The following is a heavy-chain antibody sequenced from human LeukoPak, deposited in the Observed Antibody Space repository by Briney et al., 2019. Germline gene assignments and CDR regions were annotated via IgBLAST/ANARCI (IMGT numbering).Heavy chain of an antibody. CDR3: ARDLARFLEWLSHFFLYYFDY. V-gene: IGHV3-30*04. D-gene: IGHD3-3*01. CDR2: ISYDGSNK. CDR1: GFTFSSYA. J-gene: IGHJ4*02. Sequence: PGGSLRLSCAASGFTFSSYAMHWVRQAPGKGLEWVAVISYDGSNKYYADSVKGRFTISRDNSKSTLYLQMNSLRAEDTAVYYCARDLARFLEWLSHFFLYYFDYWGQGTLVTVSS.